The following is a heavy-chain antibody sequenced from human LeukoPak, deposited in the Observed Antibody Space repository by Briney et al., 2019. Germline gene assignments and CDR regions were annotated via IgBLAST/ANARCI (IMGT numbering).Heavy chain of an antibody. CDR3: ARDGSLGGWFNFDY. D-gene: IGHD6-19*01. CDR1: GFTFSNYW. J-gene: IGHJ4*02. CDR2: IKEDGSQK. Sequence: PGGSLRLSCAASGFTFSNYWMSWVRQAPGKGLEWVANIKEDGSQKYYVDSVKGRFTISRDNAKNSLYLQMNSLRAEDTAVYYCARDGSLGGWFNFDYWGQGTLVTVSS. V-gene: IGHV3-7*05.